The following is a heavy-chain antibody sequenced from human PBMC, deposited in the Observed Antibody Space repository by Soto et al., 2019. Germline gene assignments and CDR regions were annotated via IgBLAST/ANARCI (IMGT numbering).Heavy chain of an antibody. CDR1: GFTFSSYS. V-gene: IGHV3-21*01. CDR3: ARAGAYDSIWGTYRADWFDP. J-gene: IGHJ5*02. D-gene: IGHD3-16*02. Sequence: EVQVVESGGGLVKHGGSLRLSCAASGFTFSSYSINWVRQAPGKGLEWVSSISGSGSDIYYADSVKGRFTISRDNAKNSLYLQMNSLRAEDTAVYYCARAGAYDSIWGTYRADWFDPWGQGTLVTVSS. CDR2: ISGSGSDI.